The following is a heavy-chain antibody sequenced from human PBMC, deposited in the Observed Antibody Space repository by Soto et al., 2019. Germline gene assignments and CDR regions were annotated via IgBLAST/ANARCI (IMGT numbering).Heavy chain of an antibody. CDR2: IWDDGSKK. CDR3: ARDASYYSLWSGYYPSRNGMDV. J-gene: IGHJ6*02. Sequence: QVQVVESGGGVVQPGRSLRLSCAASGFTFSSFGMHWVRQAPGKGLEWVSRIWDDGSKKSYGDSVKGRFTISRDNSRNAVYLQRNSLSADDTAVYYCARDASYYSLWSGYYPSRNGMDVWGQGTTVTVSS. CDR1: GFTFSSFG. D-gene: IGHD3-3*01. V-gene: IGHV3-33*01.